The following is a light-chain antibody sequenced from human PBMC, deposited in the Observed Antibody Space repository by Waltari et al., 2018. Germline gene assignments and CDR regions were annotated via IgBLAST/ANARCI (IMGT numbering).Light chain of an antibody. J-gene: IGKJ1*01. CDR3: QQRTSWT. CDR1: QNIRTH. V-gene: IGKV1-39*01. Sequence: DIQMTQSPSSLSASVGDTVTVTCRASQNIRTHLNWYQQKPATAPKLLIYAASTLHRGVPSRFSGSGSGTDFTLTISSLESEDFAVYYCQQRTSWTFGQGTKVDIK. CDR2: AAS.